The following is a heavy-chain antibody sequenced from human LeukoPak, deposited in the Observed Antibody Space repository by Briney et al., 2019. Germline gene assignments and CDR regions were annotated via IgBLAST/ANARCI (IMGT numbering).Heavy chain of an antibody. D-gene: IGHD5-24*01. CDR1: GGSISSGSYY. J-gene: IGHJ4*02. Sequence: SETLSLTYTVSGGSISSGSYYWSWIRQPAGKGLEWIGRIYTSGSTNYNPSLKSRVTISVDTSKNQFSLKLSSVTAADTAVYYCSAEDEEIRYFDYWGQGTLVTVSS. CDR2: IYTSGST. CDR3: SAEDEEIRYFDY. V-gene: IGHV4-61*02.